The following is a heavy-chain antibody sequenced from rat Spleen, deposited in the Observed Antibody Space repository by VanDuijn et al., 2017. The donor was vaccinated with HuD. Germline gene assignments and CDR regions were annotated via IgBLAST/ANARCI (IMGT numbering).Heavy chain of an antibody. CDR1: GFSLTSYD. Sequence: QVQLKESGPGLVQPSQTLSLTCTVSGFSLTSYDVHWVRQPPGKGLEWMGRMKYNGDTSYNSALKSRLSISRDTSKNQVFLKMNSLQTDDTATYFCTRSYGGYSQHWFVYWGQGTLVTVSS. D-gene: IGHD1-11*01. CDR2: MKYNGDT. CDR3: TRSYGGYSQHWFVY. J-gene: IGHJ3*01. V-gene: IGHV2-63*01.